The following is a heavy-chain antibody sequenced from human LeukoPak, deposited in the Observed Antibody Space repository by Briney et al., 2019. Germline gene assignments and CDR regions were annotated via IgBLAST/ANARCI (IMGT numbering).Heavy chain of an antibody. CDR3: ARGRNYVGVRCSFDY. CDR1: GGTFSSYA. J-gene: IGHJ4*02. Sequence: GASVKVSCKASGGTFSSYAISWVRQAPGQGLEWMGGIIPIFGTANYAQKFQGRVTITADKSTSTAYMELSSLRSEDTAVYYCARGRNYVGVRCSFDYWGQGTLVTVSS. V-gene: IGHV1-69*06. D-gene: IGHD3-10*02. CDR2: IIPIFGTA.